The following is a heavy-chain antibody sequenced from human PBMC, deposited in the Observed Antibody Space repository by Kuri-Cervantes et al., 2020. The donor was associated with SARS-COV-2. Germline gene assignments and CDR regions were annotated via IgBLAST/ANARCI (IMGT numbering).Heavy chain of an antibody. V-gene: IGHV3-74*01. CDR1: GFPLSNYW. J-gene: IGHJ6*02. CDR2: IDRDGGTT. CDR3: GGAPDCGGGSCNSLSYHGLDV. Sequence: GGSLRLSGAPSGFPLSNYWWHWVRQSPGEGLVWISRIDRDGGTTDYADSVRGRFTIFRDNSKKTLYLQMNSLRVEDTAIYYCGGAPDCGGGSCNSLSYHGLDVWGQGSSVTVSS. D-gene: IGHD2-15*01.